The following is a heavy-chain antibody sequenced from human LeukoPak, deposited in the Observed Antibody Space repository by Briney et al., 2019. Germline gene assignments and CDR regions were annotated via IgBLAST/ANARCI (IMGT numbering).Heavy chain of an antibody. CDR1: GFTFSSYG. D-gene: IGHD5-18*01. J-gene: IGHJ3*02. V-gene: IGHV3-30*02. Sequence: PGGSLRLSCAASGFTFSSYGMHWVRQAPGKGLEWVAFIRYDGSNKYYADSVKGRFTISRDNSKNTLYLQMNSLRAEDTAVYYCAKDRINVGYSYGRMDAFDIWGQGTMVTVSS. CDR3: AKDRINVGYSYGRMDAFDI. CDR2: IRYDGSNK.